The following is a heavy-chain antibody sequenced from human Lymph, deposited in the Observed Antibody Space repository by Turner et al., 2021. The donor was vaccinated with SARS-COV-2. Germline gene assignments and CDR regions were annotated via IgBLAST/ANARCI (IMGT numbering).Heavy chain of an antibody. Sequence: EVQLVESGGGLVQPGRSLRLSCAASGFTFDDYAMHWVRQAPGKGLEWGSGINWSGGSIAYADSVKGRFTISRDNPKNSLYLQMNSLRAEDTAFYYCAKDLAGTYYSSFDYWGQGTLVTVS. D-gene: IGHD1-26*01. CDR2: INWSGGSI. V-gene: IGHV3-9*01. J-gene: IGHJ4*02. CDR3: AKDLAGTYYSSFDY. CDR1: GFTFDDYA.